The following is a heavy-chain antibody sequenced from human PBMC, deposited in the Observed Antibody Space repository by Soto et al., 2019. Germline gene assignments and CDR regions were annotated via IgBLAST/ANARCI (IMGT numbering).Heavy chain of an antibody. CDR2: ITPSSGGT. D-gene: IGHD4-17*01. J-gene: IGHJ4*02. V-gene: IGHV1-46*01. CDR1: GYTFTSYY. CDR3: ARAVSTKTALIDY. Sequence: QVQLVQSGAEVKKPGASVKVSCKASGYTFTSYYLHWLRQARGQGLEWMGIITPSSGGTRYSQRFQDRVTMTRDTSTGTVYMDLSSLRFEDTAVYYCARAVSTKTALIDYWGQGTVVTVSS.